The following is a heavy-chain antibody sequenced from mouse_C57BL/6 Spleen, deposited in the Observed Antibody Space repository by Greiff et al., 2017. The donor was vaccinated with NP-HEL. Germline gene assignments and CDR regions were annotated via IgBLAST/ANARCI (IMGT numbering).Heavy chain of an antibody. CDR2: ISYDGSN. CDR1: GYSITSGYY. V-gene: IGHV3-6*01. J-gene: IGHJ3*01. CDR3: ARGRDSAGTTWFAY. D-gene: IGHD4-1*01. Sequence: EVQLQQSGPGLVKPSQSLSLTCSVTGYSITSGYYWNWIRQFPGNKLEWMGYISYDGSNNYNPSLKNRISITRDTSKNQFFLKLNSVTTEDTATYYCARGRDSAGTTWFAYWGQGTLVTVSA.